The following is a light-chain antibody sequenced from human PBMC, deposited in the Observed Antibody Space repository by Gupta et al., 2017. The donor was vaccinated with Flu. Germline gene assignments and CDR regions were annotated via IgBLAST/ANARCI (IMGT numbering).Light chain of an antibody. CDR2: QDS. Sequence: SSALTQPPSLFVSPGQPASVNCSGDKLGDKYACWYQQKPGQSPVLVIYQDSKRPSGIPERFSGSNSGNTATLTISGTQAMDEADYYCQAWDSSTEVVFGGGTKLTVL. J-gene: IGLJ2*01. V-gene: IGLV3-1*01. CDR3: QAWDSSTEVV. CDR1: KLGDKY.